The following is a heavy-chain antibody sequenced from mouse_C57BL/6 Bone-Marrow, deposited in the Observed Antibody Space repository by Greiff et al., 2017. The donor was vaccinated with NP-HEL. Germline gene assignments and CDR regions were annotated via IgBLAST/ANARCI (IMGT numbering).Heavy chain of an antibody. J-gene: IGHJ1*03. V-gene: IGHV1-75*01. Sequence: VQLQQSGPELVKPGASVKISCKASGYTFTDSYINWVKQRPGQGLEWIGWVFPGSGSTYYNEPFKGKATLPVDNSSSTAYMLLSSLTSENSAVYLCARDYYGSSYGYFDVWGTGTTVTVSS. D-gene: IGHD1-1*01. CDR3: ARDYYGSSYGYFDV. CDR2: VFPGSGST. CDR1: GYTFTDSY.